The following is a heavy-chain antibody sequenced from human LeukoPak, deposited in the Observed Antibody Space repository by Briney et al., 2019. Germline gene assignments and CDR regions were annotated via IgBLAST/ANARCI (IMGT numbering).Heavy chain of an antibody. J-gene: IGHJ4*02. CDR3: ARGLLPTAGYYFDY. V-gene: IGHV4-4*07. CDR2: IYTSGST. D-gene: IGHD6-19*01. CDR1: GGSISSYY. Sequence: SETLSLTCTVSGGSISSYYWSWIRQPAGKGLEWIGRIYTSGSTNYNPSLKSRVTMSVDTSKNQFSLKLSSVTAADTAVYYCARGLLPTAGYYFDYWGQGTLVTVSS.